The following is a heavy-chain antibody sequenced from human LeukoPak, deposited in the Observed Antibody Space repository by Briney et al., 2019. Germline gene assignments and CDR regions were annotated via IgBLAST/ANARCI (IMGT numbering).Heavy chain of an antibody. CDR2: INPNSGGT. J-gene: IGHJ4*02. CDR1: GYTFTGYY. CDR3: ARDYSNYGFDY. V-gene: IGHV1-2*06. D-gene: IGHD4-11*01. Sequence: ASVKVSCKASGYTFTGYYMHWVRQAPGQGLEWMGRINPNSGGTNYAQKFQGRVTMTRATSISTAYMELSRLRSDDTAVYYCARDYSNYGFDYWGQGTLVTVSS.